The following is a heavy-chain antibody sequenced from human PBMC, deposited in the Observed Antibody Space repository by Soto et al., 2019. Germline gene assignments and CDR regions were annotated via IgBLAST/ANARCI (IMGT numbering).Heavy chain of an antibody. V-gene: IGHV3-23*01. D-gene: IGHD2-2*01. Sequence: GGSLRLSCDASGFTFSGYAMSWVRQAPGRRLEWISAVTGGGDDTYYADYVKGRFTISRDNSRNTLYLQMSSLRAEDTALYYCVKGSSTSRPYYFDYWGQGTLVTVSS. CDR3: VKGSSTSRPYYFDY. J-gene: IGHJ4*02. CDR1: GFTFSGYA. CDR2: VTGGGDDT.